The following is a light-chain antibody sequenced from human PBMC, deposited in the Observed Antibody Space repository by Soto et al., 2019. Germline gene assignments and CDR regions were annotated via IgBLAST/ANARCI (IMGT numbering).Light chain of an antibody. CDR2: GES. Sequence: EIVMTQSRATLSVSPGERATLSCRASQSVGSNLAWYQQKPGQAPRLLIYGESSRATGIPATFSGSGSGAEFTLTISRLQSEDFAIYYCQQYSNWPFTFGQGTKLEIK. V-gene: IGKV3-15*01. J-gene: IGKJ2*01. CDR1: QSVGSN. CDR3: QQYSNWPFT.